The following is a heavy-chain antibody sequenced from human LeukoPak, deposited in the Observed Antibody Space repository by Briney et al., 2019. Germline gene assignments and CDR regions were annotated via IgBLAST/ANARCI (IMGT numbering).Heavy chain of an antibody. CDR1: GGTFSSYA. CDR2: IIPIFGTA. CDR3: ARDPTYCSSTSCHVIYYYYGMDV. D-gene: IGHD2-2*01. V-gene: IGHV1-69*13. J-gene: IGHJ6*02. Sequence: SVKVSCKASGGTFSSYAISWVRPAPGQGLEWMGGIIPIFGTANYAQKFQGRVTITADESTSTAYMELSSLRPEDTAVYYCARDPTYCSSTSCHVIYYYYGMDVWGQGTTVTVSS.